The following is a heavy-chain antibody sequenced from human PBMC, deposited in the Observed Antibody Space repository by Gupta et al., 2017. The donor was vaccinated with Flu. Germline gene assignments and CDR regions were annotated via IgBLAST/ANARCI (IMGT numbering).Heavy chain of an antibody. D-gene: IGHD3-3*01. CDR3: ARRPRTHGGPYLEY. J-gene: IGHJ4*02. CDR1: GFTFSNYS. Sequence: EVQLLDSGGALVQPGGSLRLSGVASGFTFSNYSMSWLRLAPGKGLEWVSTITGTGDNTYYPDSVKGRFTVARDNFQNRLFLQMNSLRVDDTAVYYCARRPRTHGGPYLEYWGLGTLVTVSS. CDR2: ITGTGDNT. V-gene: IGHV3-23*01.